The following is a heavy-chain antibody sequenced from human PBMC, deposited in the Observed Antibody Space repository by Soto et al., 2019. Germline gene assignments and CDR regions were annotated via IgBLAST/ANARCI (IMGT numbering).Heavy chain of an antibody. CDR1: GYSFTSYG. D-gene: IGHD3-10*01. CDR2: ISAYNGNT. CDR3: ARDNGFGESAL. Sequence: QVQLVQSGAEVKKPGASVKVSCKASGYSFTSYGISWVRQAPGQGLEWMGWISAYNGNTNYAQKLQGRVTMTTATSTTTAYMALRRLSSHDTAVYYCARDNGFGESALWGQGTTVTVSS. V-gene: IGHV1-18*01. J-gene: IGHJ6*02.